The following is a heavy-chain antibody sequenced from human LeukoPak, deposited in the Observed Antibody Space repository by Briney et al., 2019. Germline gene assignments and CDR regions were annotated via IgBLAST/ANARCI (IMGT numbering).Heavy chain of an antibody. CDR2: INWNGGST. D-gene: IGHD1-20*01. V-gene: IGHV3-20*04. J-gene: IGHJ3*01. CDR3: ARAYGKWNDVYFYAFDL. Sequence: GGSLRLSCAASGFTFDGYGMSWVRQVPGKGLEWVSGINWNGGSTGYADSVKGRFTVSRDNAKSSLYLQMNSLRAEDTALYYCARAYGKWNDVYFYAFDLWGQGTMVTVSS. CDR1: GFTFDGYG.